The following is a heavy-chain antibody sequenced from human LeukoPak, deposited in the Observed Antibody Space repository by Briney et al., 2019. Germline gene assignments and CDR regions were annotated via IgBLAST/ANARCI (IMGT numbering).Heavy chain of an antibody. CDR2: ISYDGSNK. CDR1: GFTFSSYG. CDR3: AKDVIPDVDTAMVSPWFDY. D-gene: IGHD5-18*01. V-gene: IGHV3-30*18. Sequence: GGSLRLSCAASGFTFSSYGMHWVRQAPGKGLEWVAVISYDGSNKYYADSVKGRFTISRDNSKNTLYLQMNSLRAEDTAVYYCAKDVIPDVDTAMVSPWFDYWGQGTLVTVSS. J-gene: IGHJ4*02.